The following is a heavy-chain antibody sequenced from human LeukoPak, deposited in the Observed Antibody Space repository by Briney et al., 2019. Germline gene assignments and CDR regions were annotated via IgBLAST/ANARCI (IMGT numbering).Heavy chain of an antibody. V-gene: IGHV3-20*01. J-gene: IGHJ4*02. CDR3: AGAVSGYLSMGN. Sequence: PGGSLRLSCTASGVTFDDYGKSWVRQAPGKGLEWVSGINSNGGSTGYADSVKGRVTISTDNSKNSPYLQMSSLRAEDTALYHCAGAVSGYLSMGNWGQGTLVTVSS. CDR1: GVTFDDYG. CDR2: INSNGGST. D-gene: IGHD3-16*02.